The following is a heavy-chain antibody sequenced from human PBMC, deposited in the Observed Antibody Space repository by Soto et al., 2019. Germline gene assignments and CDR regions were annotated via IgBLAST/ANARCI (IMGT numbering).Heavy chain of an antibody. CDR1: GGSISSSSYC. D-gene: IGHD6-13*01. CDR3: ARLTGYSSSWYFPWVPSTQVHFDY. J-gene: IGHJ4*02. CDR2: IYYSGST. V-gene: IGHV4-39*01. Sequence: SVTLSLTWTVSGGSISSSSYCWSWIRQPPGKGLEWIGSIYYSGSTYYNPSHKSRVTISVDTSKNQFSLKLSSVTAADTAVYYCARLTGYSSSWYFPWVPSTQVHFDYWGQGTLVTVSS.